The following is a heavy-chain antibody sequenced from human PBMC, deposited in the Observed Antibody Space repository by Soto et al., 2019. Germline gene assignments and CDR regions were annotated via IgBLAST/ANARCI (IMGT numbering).Heavy chain of an antibody. CDR2: IGGPGDDT. V-gene: IGHV3-23*01. J-gene: IGHJ3*01. Sequence: LRLSCVPSGFIFSDYAMSWVRQVPGKGLEWVSSIGGPGDDTYYPDNVKGRFTISRDNSRNTLYLQMNSLRGDDTAIYYCVKDRMSRNSVWDPFDVWGQGTTVTVSS. D-gene: IGHD1-26*01. CDR3: VKDRMSRNSVWDPFDV. CDR1: GFIFSDYA.